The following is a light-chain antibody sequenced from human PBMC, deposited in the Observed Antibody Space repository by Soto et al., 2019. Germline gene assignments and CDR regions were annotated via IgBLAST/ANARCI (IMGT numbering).Light chain of an antibody. CDR1: QSVSSN. Sequence: EIVMTQSPATLSVSPGERATLSCRASQSVSSNLAWYQQKPGQAPRLLIYAASTRATDIPARFSGSGSGTEFTLTVSSLQSEDFALYYCQQYDHNHSPTFGQGTKVDI. CDR3: QQYDHNHSPT. CDR2: AAS. V-gene: IGKV3D-15*01. J-gene: IGKJ1*01.